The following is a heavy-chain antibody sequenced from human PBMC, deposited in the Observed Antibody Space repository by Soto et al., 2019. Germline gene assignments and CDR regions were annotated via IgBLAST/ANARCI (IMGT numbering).Heavy chain of an antibody. Sequence: GASVKVSCKVSGYSLTDLFIHWVRQAPGKGLEWMGGFDPEHGETVYAQNFQGRVTMTEDTSTDTAYIELSSLRSEDTAMYYCATGIVSTINGYWGQGTLVTVSS. J-gene: IGHJ4*02. D-gene: IGHD5-12*01. CDR2: FDPEHGET. V-gene: IGHV1-24*01. CDR3: ATGIVSTINGY. CDR1: GYSLTDLF.